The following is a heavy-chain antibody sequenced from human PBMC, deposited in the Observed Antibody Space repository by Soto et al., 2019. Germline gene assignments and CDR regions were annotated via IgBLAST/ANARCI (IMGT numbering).Heavy chain of an antibody. V-gene: IGHV1-18*01. CDR3: ARDRFDVGARNWFDP. CDR2: ISAYNGNT. J-gene: IGHJ5*02. Sequence: ASVKVSCKASGYTFTSYGISWVRQAPGQGLEWMGWISAYNGNTNYAQKLQGRVTMTTDTSTSTAYMELRSLRSDDTAVYYCARDRFDVGARNWFDPWGQGTLVTVSS. CDR1: GYTFTSYG. D-gene: IGHD1-26*01.